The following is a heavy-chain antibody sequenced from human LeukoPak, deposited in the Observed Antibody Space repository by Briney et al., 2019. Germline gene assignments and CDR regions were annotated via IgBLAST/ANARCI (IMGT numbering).Heavy chain of an antibody. Sequence: GGSLRLSCAASGFTFSNAWMSWVRQAPGKGLEWVGRIKSKTDGGTTDYAAPVKGRFTISRDDSKNTLYLQMNSLKTEDTAVYYCTTGEITMIVGRADYWGQGTLVTVSS. J-gene: IGHJ4*02. CDR1: GFTFSNAW. V-gene: IGHV3-15*01. CDR2: IKSKTDGGTT. D-gene: IGHD3-22*01. CDR3: TTGEITMIVGRADY.